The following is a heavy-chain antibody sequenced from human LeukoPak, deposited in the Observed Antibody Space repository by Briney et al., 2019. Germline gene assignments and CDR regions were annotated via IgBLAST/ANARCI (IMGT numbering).Heavy chain of an antibody. CDR3: ARDETYSDVWSGSAGGGKGNYLDY. V-gene: IGHV4-38-2*02. CDR1: GYSISNGYY. Sequence: SETLSLTCTVSGYSISNGYYWGWMRQPPGKGLEWIGSIYHSGRTHYNPSLKSRVIISVDTSKNYFSLKLSSVTAADTAMCYCARDETYSDVWSGSAGGGKGNYLDYWGQGILVTVSS. J-gene: IGHJ4*02. CDR2: IYHSGRT. D-gene: IGHD3-3*01.